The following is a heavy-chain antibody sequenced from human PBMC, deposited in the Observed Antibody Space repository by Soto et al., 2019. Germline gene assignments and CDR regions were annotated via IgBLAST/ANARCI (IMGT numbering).Heavy chain of an antibody. CDR3: TTGGVVINTGENYYGMDV. CDR1: GFTFSNAW. Sequence: GGSLRLSCAASGFTFSNAWMNWVRQAPGKGLEWVGRIKSKTDGGTTDYAAPVKGRFTISRDDSKNTLYLQMNSLKTEDTAVYYCTTGGVVINTGENYYGMDVWGQGTTVTVSS. D-gene: IGHD3-3*01. V-gene: IGHV3-15*07. CDR2: IKSKTDGGTT. J-gene: IGHJ6*02.